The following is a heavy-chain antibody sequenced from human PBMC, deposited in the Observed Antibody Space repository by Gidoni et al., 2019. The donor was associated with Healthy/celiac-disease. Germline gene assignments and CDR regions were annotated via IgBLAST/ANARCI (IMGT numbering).Heavy chain of an antibody. D-gene: IGHD2-2*01. V-gene: IGHV1-69*01. CDR2: IIPIFGTA. CDR3: ARDPYCSSTSCPPGGYYYYMDV. J-gene: IGHJ6*03. CDR1: GGTFSSYA. Sequence: QVQLVQSGAEVKKPGSSVKVSCKASGGTFSSYAISWVRQAPGQGLEWMGGIIPIFGTANYAQKFQGRVTITADESTSTAYMELSSLRSEDTAVYYCARDPYCSSTSCPPGGYYYYMDVWGKGTTVTVSS.